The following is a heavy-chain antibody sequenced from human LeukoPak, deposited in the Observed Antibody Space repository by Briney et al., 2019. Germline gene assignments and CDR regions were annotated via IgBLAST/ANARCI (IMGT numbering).Heavy chain of an antibody. V-gene: IGHV3-48*01. CDR2: ISSSSSTI. CDR3: ARDFYREGNFWSGYYNWFDP. D-gene: IGHD3-3*01. Sequence: GGSLRLSCAASGFTFSSYSMNWVRQAPGKGLEWVSYISSSSSTIYYADSVKGRFTISRDNAKNSLYLQMNSLRAEDTAVYYCARDFYREGNFWSGYYNWFDPWGQGTLVTVSS. CDR1: GFTFSSYS. J-gene: IGHJ5*02.